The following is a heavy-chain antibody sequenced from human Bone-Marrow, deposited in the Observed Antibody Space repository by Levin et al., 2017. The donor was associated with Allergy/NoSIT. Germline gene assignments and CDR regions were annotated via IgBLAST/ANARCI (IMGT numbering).Heavy chain of an antibody. V-gene: IGHV4-34*01. CDR3: ARGVVGTASPRRKPNWFEP. CDR2: INHSGST. Sequence: SETLSLTCAVYGGSFSGYYWSWIRQPPGKGLEWIGEINHSGSTNYNPSLKSRVTISVDTSKNQFSLKLSSVTAADTAVYYCARGVVGTASPRRKPNWFEPWGQGTLVTVSS. CDR1: GGSFSGYY. D-gene: IGHD2-21*02. J-gene: IGHJ5*02.